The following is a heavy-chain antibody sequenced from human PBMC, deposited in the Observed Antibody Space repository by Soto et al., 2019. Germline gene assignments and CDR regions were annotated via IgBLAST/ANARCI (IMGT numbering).Heavy chain of an antibody. Sequence: QVQLMQSGAEVKKPGSSVKVSCKASGGTFSSYAISWVRQAPGQGLEWMGGIIPIFGTANYAQKFQDRVTITADASTSTAYMELSSLRSEDTAVYYCARVVXXXXGIAVRYNYYAMDVWGQGTTVTVSS. CDR2: IIPIFGTA. J-gene: IGHJ6*02. CDR3: ARVVXXXXGIAVRYNYYAMDV. D-gene: IGHD6-19*01. CDR1: GGTFSSYA. V-gene: IGHV1-69*01.